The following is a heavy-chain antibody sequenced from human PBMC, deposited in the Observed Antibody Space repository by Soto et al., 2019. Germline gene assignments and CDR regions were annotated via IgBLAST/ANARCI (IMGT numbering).Heavy chain of an antibody. Sequence: EVQLVESGGGLVQPGGSLRLSCAASGFTFSSYWMNWVRQAPGKGLVWVSRINSDGSSKSYADSVKGRFTISRDNAKNTLYLQMNSLRAEDMAVYYCVRTSLVVAAATREDYWGQGTLVTVSS. CDR2: INSDGSSK. D-gene: IGHD2-15*01. CDR3: VRTSLVVAAATREDY. CDR1: GFTFSSYW. V-gene: IGHV3-74*01. J-gene: IGHJ4*02.